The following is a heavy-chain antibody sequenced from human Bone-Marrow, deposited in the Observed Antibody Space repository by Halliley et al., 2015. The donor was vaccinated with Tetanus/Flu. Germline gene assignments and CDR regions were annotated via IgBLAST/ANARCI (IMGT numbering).Heavy chain of an antibody. V-gene: IGHV1-18*01. J-gene: IGHJ4*02. CDR3: ARDPTNTSGRKAYFDF. D-gene: IGHD1-1*01. CDR2: GDT. Sequence: GDTPYAQNVQGRVTMTRDTSTSTAYMEVRSLTSDDTAVYYCARDPTNTSGRKAYFDFWGQGTLVTVSS.